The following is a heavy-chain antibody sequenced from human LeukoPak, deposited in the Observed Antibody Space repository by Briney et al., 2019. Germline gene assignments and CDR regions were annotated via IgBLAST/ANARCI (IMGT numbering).Heavy chain of an antibody. J-gene: IGHJ4*02. CDR1: GYTFTNNY. V-gene: IGHV1-46*01. CDR2: IYPRDGST. Sequence: ASVRVSCKASGYTFTNNYLHWVRQAPGQGLEWMGMIYPRDGSTSYAQNFQGRVTVTRDTSTTTVHMELRGLRSEDTAVYYCARDQEGFDYWGQGTVVTVSS. CDR3: ARDQEGFDY.